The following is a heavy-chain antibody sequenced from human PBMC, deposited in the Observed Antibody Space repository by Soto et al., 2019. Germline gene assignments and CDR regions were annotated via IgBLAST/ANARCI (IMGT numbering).Heavy chain of an antibody. V-gene: IGHV3-13*05. CDR3: ARTDRDFYGLDV. CDR2: ISAAGDP. CDR1: GFTFRNYD. Sequence: EVQLVEPGGGLVQPGGSLRLSCEASGFTFRNYDMHWVRKGTGKGLEWVSGISAAGDPDYADSVEGRFTISRENAQNSCFLQMNSLRVGDTAVYYCARTDRDFYGLDVWGQGTTVIVSS. J-gene: IGHJ6*02.